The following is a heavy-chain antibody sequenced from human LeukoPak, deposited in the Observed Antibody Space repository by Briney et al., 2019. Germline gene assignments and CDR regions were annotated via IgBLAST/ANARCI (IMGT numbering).Heavy chain of an antibody. Sequence: SETLSLTCTVSGGSISSYYWSWIRQPPGKGLEWIGYIYYSGSTNYNPSLKRRVTISVDTSKNQFSLKLSTVTAADTAVYYCARLIAAAGPALDYWGQGTLVTVSS. CDR1: GGSISSYY. D-gene: IGHD6-13*01. CDR2: IYYSGST. CDR3: ARLIAAAGPALDY. J-gene: IGHJ4*02. V-gene: IGHV4-59*01.